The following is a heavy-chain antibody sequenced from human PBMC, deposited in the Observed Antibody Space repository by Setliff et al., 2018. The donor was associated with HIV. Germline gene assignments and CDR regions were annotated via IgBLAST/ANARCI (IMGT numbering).Heavy chain of an antibody. V-gene: IGHV3-53*01. CDR2: IYDDGRT. J-gene: IGHJ5*02. Sequence: GGSLRLSCEVSGFTVSNNYMTWVRQAPGKGLEWVSLIYDDGRTSYADSVKGRFTISRDTSINILYLHMNRLIAEDTAVYYCAKGIKWLHPWGQGTLVTVSS. CDR1: GFTVSNNY. CDR3: AKGIKWLHP.